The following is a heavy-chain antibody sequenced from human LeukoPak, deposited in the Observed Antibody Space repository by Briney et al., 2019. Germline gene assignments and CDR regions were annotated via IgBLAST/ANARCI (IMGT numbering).Heavy chain of an antibody. J-gene: IGHJ5*02. Sequence: SQTLSLTCAISGDSVSSNSVTWNWIRQSPSRGLEWLGRTYYRSTWYNDYAVSVRGRITVNPDTYKNQFSLHLNSVTPEDTAVYYCARRLTQYDCFDPWGQGILVTVSS. CDR3: ARRLTQYDCFDP. CDR1: GDSVSSNSVT. CDR2: TYYRSTWYN. V-gene: IGHV6-1*01. D-gene: IGHD2-2*01.